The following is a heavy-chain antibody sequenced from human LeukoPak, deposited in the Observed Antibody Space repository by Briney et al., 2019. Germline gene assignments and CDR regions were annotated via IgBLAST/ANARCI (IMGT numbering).Heavy chain of an antibody. V-gene: IGHV3-7*04. CDR2: IKEDGNEK. D-gene: IGHD6-13*01. CDR3: ARGWAHHDY. Sequence: PGGSLRLSCAGSGFSFSDYSMTWVRRAPGKGLEWVANIKEDGNEKYYVDSVKGRFTISRDNAKKSLDLQMNGLRGEDTAVYYCARGWAHHDYWGQGTLVTVSS. CDR1: GFSFSDYS. J-gene: IGHJ4*02.